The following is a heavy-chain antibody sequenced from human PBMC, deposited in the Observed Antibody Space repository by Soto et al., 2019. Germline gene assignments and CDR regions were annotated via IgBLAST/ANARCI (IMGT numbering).Heavy chain of an antibody. D-gene: IGHD6-13*01. J-gene: IGHJ6*02. CDR2: ISGSGGST. V-gene: IGHV3-23*01. CDR1: GFTFSSYA. Sequence: GGSLRLSCAASGFTFSSYAMSWVRQAPGKGLEWVSAISGSGGSTYYADSVKGRFTISGDNSKNTLYLQMNSLRAEDTAVYYCAKASSSHTYYYYGMDVWGQGTTVTVSS. CDR3: AKASSSHTYYYYGMDV.